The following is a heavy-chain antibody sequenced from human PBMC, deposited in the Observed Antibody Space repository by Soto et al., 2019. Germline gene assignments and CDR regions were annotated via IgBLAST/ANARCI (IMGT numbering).Heavy chain of an antibody. Sequence: SETLSLTCTVSGGSISSGGYYWSWIRQHPGKGLEWIGYIYYSGSTYYNPSLKSRVTISVDTSKNQFSLKLSSVTAADTAVYYCARDRCSSTSCYERAFDIWGQGTMVTVSS. CDR3: ARDRCSSTSCYERAFDI. CDR1: GGSISSGGYY. CDR2: IYYSGST. D-gene: IGHD2-2*01. J-gene: IGHJ3*02. V-gene: IGHV4-31*03.